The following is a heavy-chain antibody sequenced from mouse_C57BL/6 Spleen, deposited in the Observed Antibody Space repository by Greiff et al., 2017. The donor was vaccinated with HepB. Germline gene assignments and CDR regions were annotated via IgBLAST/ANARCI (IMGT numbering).Heavy chain of an antibody. V-gene: IGHV14-3*01. CDR2: IDPANGNT. Sequence: EVQLQQSVAELVRPGASVKLSCTASGFNIKNTNMHWVKQRPEQGLEWIGRIDPANGNTKYTPKFQGKATITADTSSNTAYLQLSSLTSEDTAIYYCARLLRYGSPDYWGQGTTLTVSS. J-gene: IGHJ2*01. CDR1: GFNIKNTN. D-gene: IGHD1-1*01. CDR3: ARLLRYGSPDY.